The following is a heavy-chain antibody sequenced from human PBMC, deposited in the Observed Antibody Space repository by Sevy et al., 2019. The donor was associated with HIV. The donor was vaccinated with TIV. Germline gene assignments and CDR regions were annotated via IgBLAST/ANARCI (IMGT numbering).Heavy chain of an antibody. V-gene: IGHV1-8*01. CDR1: GYTFTNYD. Sequence: ASVKVSCKASGYTFTNYDINWVRQATGQGLEWMGWMNPNSGNTGYAQKFQGRVTMTRNTSISTANMELSSLGSEDTAGYYGAGAIRITMVRGVISYWFDPWGQGTLVTVSS. D-gene: IGHD3-10*01. CDR3: AGAIRITMVRGVISYWFDP. CDR2: MNPNSGNT. J-gene: IGHJ5*02.